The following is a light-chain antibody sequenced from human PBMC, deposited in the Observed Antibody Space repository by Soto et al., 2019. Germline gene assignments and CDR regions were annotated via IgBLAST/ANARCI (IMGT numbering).Light chain of an antibody. CDR2: EVS. Sequence: QSALTQPASVSGSPGQSITISCTGTSSDVGGYNYVSWYQQHPGKASKLMIYEVSNRPSGVSNRFSGSKSGNTASLTISGPQAEDEAIYYCSSYTSSSTVFGGGTKLTAL. CDR3: SSYTSSSTV. CDR1: SSDVGGYNY. V-gene: IGLV2-14*01. J-gene: IGLJ3*02.